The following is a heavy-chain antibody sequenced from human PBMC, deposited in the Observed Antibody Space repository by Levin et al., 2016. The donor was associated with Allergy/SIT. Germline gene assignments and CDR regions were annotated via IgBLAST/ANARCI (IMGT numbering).Heavy chain of an antibody. J-gene: IGHJ6*02. CDR1: GFTFSSYG. V-gene: IGHV3-30*18. Sequence: GGSLRLSCAASGFTFSSYGMHWVRQAPGKGLEWVAVISYDGSNKYYADSVKGRFTISRDNSKNTLYLQMNSLRAEDTAVYYCAKDHYDFWSGLYYYYYYGMDVWGQGTTVTVSS. CDR2: ISYDGSNK. CDR3: AKDHYDFWSGLYYYYYYGMDV. D-gene: IGHD3-3*01.